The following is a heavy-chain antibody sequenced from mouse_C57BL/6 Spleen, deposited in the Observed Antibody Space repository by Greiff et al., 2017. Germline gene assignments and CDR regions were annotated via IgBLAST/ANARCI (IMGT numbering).Heavy chain of an antibody. J-gene: IGHJ3*01. V-gene: IGHV1-85*01. Sequence: VKLQQSGPELVKPGASVKLSCKASGYTFTSYDINWVKQRHGPGLEWIGWIYPRDGSTRYNEKFKGKATLTVDKSSSTASMELHSRTSEDSAVYFCARRDSYDSPAWSAYWGQGTLVTVSA. CDR3: ARRDSYDSPAWSAY. CDR1: GYTFTSYD. CDR2: IYPRDGST. D-gene: IGHD1-1*01.